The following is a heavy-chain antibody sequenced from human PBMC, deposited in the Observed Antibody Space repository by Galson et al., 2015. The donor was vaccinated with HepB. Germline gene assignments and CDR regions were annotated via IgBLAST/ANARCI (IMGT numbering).Heavy chain of an antibody. V-gene: IGHV3-13*04. J-gene: IGHJ3*02. CDR1: GFTFSNAW. D-gene: IGHD3-10*01. CDR3: ARQVAPYYYGSGSYYSDAFDI. CDR2: IGTAGDT. Sequence: SLRLSCAASGFTFSNAWMNWVRQATGKGLEWVSAIGTAGDTYYPGSVKGRFTISRENAKNSLYLQMNSLRAGDTAVYYCARQVAPYYYGSGSYYSDAFDIWGQGTMVTVSS.